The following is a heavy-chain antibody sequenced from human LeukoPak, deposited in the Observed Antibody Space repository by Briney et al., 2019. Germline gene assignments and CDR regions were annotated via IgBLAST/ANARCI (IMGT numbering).Heavy chain of an antibody. J-gene: IGHJ4*02. Sequence: KPGGSLRLSCAASGFTFSSYSMNWVRQAPGKGLEWVSSISSRSSNLYYADSVKGRFTISRDNAKNSLYLQMNSLRAEGTALYYCARDGGVDGYNSYFDYWGQGTLVTVSS. V-gene: IGHV3-21*01. CDR1: GFTFSSYS. D-gene: IGHD5-24*01. CDR3: ARDGGVDGYNSYFDY. CDR2: ISSRSSNL.